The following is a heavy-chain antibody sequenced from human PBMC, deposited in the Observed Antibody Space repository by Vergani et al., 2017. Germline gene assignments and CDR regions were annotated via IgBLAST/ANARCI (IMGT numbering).Heavy chain of an antibody. J-gene: IGHJ4*02. CDR1: GGSISSSY. Sequence: QVQLQESGPGLVKPSETLSLTCTVSGGSISSSYWSWSRQPPGKGLEWIGYIYYCGSTNYNPSLKSRVTRSVDTSKNQFSLKLSSVTAADTAVYYCARVPGYSGYGYFDYWGQGTLVTVSS. D-gene: IGHD5-12*01. CDR2: IYYCGST. CDR3: ARVPGYSGYGYFDY. V-gene: IGHV4-59*01.